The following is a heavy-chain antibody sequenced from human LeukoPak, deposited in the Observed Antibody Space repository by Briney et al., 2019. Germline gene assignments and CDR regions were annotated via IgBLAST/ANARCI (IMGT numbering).Heavy chain of an antibody. V-gene: IGHV5-51*01. Sequence: PGGSLRLSCAASGFTFSSYAMSWVRQAPGKGLEWMGIIYPGDSDTRYSPSFQGQVTISADKSISTAYLQWSSLKASDTAMYYCARCSGGSCSTLGDYWGQGTLVTVSS. CDR3: ARCSGGSCSTLGDY. J-gene: IGHJ4*02. CDR1: GFTFSSYA. D-gene: IGHD2-15*01. CDR2: IYPGDSDT.